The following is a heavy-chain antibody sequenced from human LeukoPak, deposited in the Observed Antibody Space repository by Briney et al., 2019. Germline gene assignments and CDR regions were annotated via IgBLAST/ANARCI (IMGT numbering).Heavy chain of an antibody. Sequence: ASVKVSCKASGGTFSSYAISWVRQAPGQGLEWMGGIIPIFGTANYAQKFQGRVTITADKSTSTAYMELSSLRSEDTAVYYCAREWYSGYEWGFDPWGQGTLVTVSS. V-gene: IGHV1-69*06. CDR2: IIPIFGTA. CDR1: GGTFSSYA. D-gene: IGHD5-12*01. CDR3: AREWYSGYEWGFDP. J-gene: IGHJ5*02.